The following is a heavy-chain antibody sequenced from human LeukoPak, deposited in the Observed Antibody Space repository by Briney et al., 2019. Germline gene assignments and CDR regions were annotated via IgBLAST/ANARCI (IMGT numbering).Heavy chain of an antibody. D-gene: IGHD2-8*01. V-gene: IGHV1-3*03. Sequence: VASVKVSCKASGYTFTSYAMHWVRQAPGQRLEWMGWINAGNGNTKYSQEFQGRVTITRDTSASTAYMELSSLRSEDMAVYYCARESAGVYVPEYYFDYWGQGTLVTVSS. CDR2: INAGNGNT. CDR3: ARESAGVYVPEYYFDY. J-gene: IGHJ4*02. CDR1: GYTFTSYA.